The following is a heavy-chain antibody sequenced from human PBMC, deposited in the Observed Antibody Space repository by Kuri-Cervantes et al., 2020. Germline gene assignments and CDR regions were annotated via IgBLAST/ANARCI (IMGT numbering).Heavy chain of an antibody. V-gene: IGHV4-39*01. D-gene: IGHD2-2*02. Sequence: SETLSLTCTVSGGSISSSSYYWGWIRQPPGKGLEWIGSIYYSGSTCYNPSLKSRVTISVDTSKNQFSLKLSSVTAADTAVHYCARRPHACSSTSCYTGAWFDPWGQGTLVTVSS. CDR2: IYYSGST. J-gene: IGHJ5*02. CDR3: ARRPHACSSTSCYTGAWFDP. CDR1: GGSISSSSYY.